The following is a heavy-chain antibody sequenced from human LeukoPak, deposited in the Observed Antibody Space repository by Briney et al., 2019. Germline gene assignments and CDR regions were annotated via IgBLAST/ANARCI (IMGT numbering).Heavy chain of an antibody. CDR2: IYYSGST. CDR3: ARGRVAGGYYFDY. J-gene: IGHJ4*02. Sequence: SETLSLTCTVSAGSMSSYYWSWARQPPGKGLEWIGYIYYSGSTNYNPSLKSRVTISLDTSKNQFSLKLDSMTAADTAVYYCARGRVAGGYYFDYWGQGTLVTVSS. D-gene: IGHD6-19*01. CDR1: AGSMSSYY. V-gene: IGHV4-59*01.